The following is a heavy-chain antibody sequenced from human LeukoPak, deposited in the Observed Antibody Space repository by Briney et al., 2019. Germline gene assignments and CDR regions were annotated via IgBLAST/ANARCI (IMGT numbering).Heavy chain of an antibody. CDR2: IYYSGST. CDR3: ARDLPSTPRFDP. V-gene: IGHV4-31*03. CDR1: GGSISSGGYY. D-gene: IGHD2-2*01. J-gene: IGHJ5*02. Sequence: SETLSLTCTVSGGSISSGGYYWSWIRQHPGKGLEWIGYIYYSGSTYYNPSLKSRVTISVDTSKNQFSLKLSSVTAADTAVYYCARDLPSTPRFDPWGQGTLVTVSS.